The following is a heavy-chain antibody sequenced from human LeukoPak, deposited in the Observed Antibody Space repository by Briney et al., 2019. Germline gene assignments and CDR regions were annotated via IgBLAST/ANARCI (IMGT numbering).Heavy chain of an antibody. CDR1: GGSISSYY. V-gene: IGHV4-59*08. CDR3: ASQIYYDFRPLWFDP. J-gene: IGHJ5*02. D-gene: IGHD3-3*01. CDR2: IYYSGST. Sequence: SETLSLTCTVSGGSISSYYWSWIRQPPGKGLEWIGYIYYSGSTNYNPSLKSRVTISVDTSKNQFSLKLSSVTAADTAVHYCASQIYYDFRPLWFDPWGQGTLVTVSS.